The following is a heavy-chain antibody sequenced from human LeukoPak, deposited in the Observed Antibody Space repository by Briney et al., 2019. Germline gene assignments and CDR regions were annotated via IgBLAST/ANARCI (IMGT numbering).Heavy chain of an antibody. CDR2: INPNSAAT. Sequence: VASVTVSCTASGYTFNNYYIHWLRQAPGQGLEWMGWINPNSAATNYVQYFEGRVTMTRDTSSSTVYMELSRLRSDDTAVYYCARGGDGYYPDYWGQGTLVTVSS. CDR1: GYTFNNYY. J-gene: IGHJ4*02. V-gene: IGHV1-2*02. CDR3: ARGGDGYYPDY. D-gene: IGHD3-22*01.